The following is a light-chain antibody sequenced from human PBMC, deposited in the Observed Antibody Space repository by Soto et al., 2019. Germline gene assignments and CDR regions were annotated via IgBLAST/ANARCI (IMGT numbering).Light chain of an antibody. CDR2: AAS. J-gene: IGKJ1*01. CDR3: QQSFSTPWT. Sequence: DIQMTQSPSSLSASVGDRVTITCRASQIISNYLNWYQQKPGQAPNLLIYAASNLQSEVPSRFSGSASGTDFTLTISSLQPEDFATYYCQQSFSTPWTFGQGTKVEIK. CDR1: QIISNY. V-gene: IGKV1-39*01.